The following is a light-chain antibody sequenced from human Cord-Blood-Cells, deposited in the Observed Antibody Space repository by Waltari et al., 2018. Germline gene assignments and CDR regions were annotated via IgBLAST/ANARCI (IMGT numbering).Light chain of an antibody. J-gene: IGLJ3*02. CDR2: EGS. Sequence: QPALTQPASVSGSPGQSITISCTATSSDVGSYNLVSWYPQHPGKAPKIMIYEGSKRPSGVSNRFSGSKSGNTASLTISGLQAEDEADYYCCSYAGSSTWVFGGGTKLTVL. V-gene: IGLV2-23*01. CDR1: SSDVGSYNL. CDR3: CSYAGSSTWV.